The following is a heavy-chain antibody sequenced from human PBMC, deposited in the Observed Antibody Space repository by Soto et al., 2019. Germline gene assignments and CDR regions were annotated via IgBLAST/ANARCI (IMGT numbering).Heavy chain of an antibody. CDR1: GYSFTSYW. D-gene: IGHD5-18*01. CDR2: IDPSASYT. J-gene: IGHJ6*02. CDR3: AIRLRGYSYGYTGGMDG. Sequence: GESLKISCKGSGYSFTSYWISWVRQMPGKGLEWKGRIDPSASYTNYSPSFQGHVTISADKSISTAYLQWSSLKASDTAMYYCAIRLRGYSYGYTGGMDGWGQGTTVTVSS. V-gene: IGHV5-10-1*01.